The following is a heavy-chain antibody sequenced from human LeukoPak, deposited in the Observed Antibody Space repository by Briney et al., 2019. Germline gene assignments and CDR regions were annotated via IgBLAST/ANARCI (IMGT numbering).Heavy chain of an antibody. J-gene: IGHJ3*02. V-gene: IGHV1-69*01. D-gene: IGHD2-15*01. CDR2: IVPIFGTA. Sequence: GSSVKVSCKASGGTFSSYAISWVRQAPGQGLEWMGGIVPIFGTANYAQKFQGRVTITADESTSTAYMELSSLRSEDTAVYYCARGGSYCSGGSCYSLAFDIWGPGTMVTVSS. CDR3: ARGGSYCSGGSCYSLAFDI. CDR1: GGTFSSYA.